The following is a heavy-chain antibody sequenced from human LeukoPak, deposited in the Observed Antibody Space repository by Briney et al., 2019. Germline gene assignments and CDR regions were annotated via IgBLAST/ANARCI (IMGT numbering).Heavy chain of an antibody. CDR2: ITSRDGTT. V-gene: IGHV3-23*01. Sequence: GGSLRLSCAASGFTFSIYAMSWVRQTPRKGLEWVSSITSRDGTTYYADSVKGRFTISRDNSEHTLYLQMNSLRAEDSALYYCARDRPNYYGSDGHYYRRDGDYWGQGTLVTVSS. CDR3: ARDRPNYYGSDGHYYRRDGDY. J-gene: IGHJ4*02. CDR1: GFTFSIYA. D-gene: IGHD3-22*01.